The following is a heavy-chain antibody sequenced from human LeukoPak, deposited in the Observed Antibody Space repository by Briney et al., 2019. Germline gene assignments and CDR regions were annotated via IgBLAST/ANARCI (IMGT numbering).Heavy chain of an antibody. Sequence: PGGSLRLSCAASGFTLRDYFMSWIRQAPGKGLEWVAYTNTAGNTIYYADSMKGRFTISRDNAKNSLYLQMNTLRAEDTAVYYCARATYDSSAVDAFDIWGQGTMVTVSP. V-gene: IGHV3-11*01. D-gene: IGHD3-22*01. CDR3: ARATYDSSAVDAFDI. J-gene: IGHJ3*02. CDR2: TNTAGNTI. CDR1: GFTLRDYF.